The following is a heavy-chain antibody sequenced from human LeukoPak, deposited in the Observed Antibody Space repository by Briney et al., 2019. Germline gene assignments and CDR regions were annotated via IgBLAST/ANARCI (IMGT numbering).Heavy chain of an antibody. J-gene: IGHJ4*02. CDR2: ISGSGGST. Sequence: PGGSLRLSCAASGFTFSSYAMSWVRQAPGKGLEWASAISGSGGSTYYADSVKGRFTISRDNSKNTLYLQMNSLRAEDTAVYYCAKDLTYYYDSSGYYQTESADYWGQGTLVTVSS. CDR1: GFTFSSYA. D-gene: IGHD3-22*01. V-gene: IGHV3-23*01. CDR3: AKDLTYYYDSSGYYQTESADY.